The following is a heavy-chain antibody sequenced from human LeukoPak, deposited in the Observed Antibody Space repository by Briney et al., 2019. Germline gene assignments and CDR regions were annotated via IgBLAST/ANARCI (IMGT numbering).Heavy chain of an antibody. CDR1: GGSISSYY. D-gene: IGHD6-13*01. CDR2: IYYSGST. V-gene: IGHV4-59*01. Sequence: PSETLSLTCTVSGGSISSYYWSWIRQPPRRGLEWIGYIYYSGSTNYNPSLKSRVTISVDTSKNQFSLKLSSVTAADTAVYYCARQSSPYYYYGMDVWGQGTTVTVSS. J-gene: IGHJ6*02. CDR3: ARQSSPYYYYGMDV.